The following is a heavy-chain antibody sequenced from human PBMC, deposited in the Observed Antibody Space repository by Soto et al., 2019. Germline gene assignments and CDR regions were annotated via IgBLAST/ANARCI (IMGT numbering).Heavy chain of an antibody. CDR1: GFGFGCCG. V-gene: IGHV1-18*01. Sequence: ASVKVSCKASGFGFGCCGSNWVRQATGQGLEWMGWINTYNGNRSFAQKFEDRVTMTTATSANTVFMELRNLKSDDTAMYYCARDRLRRYDNSGSYFWGQGTPVTVSS. J-gene: IGHJ4*02. D-gene: IGHD3-22*01. CDR3: ARDRLRRYDNSGSYF. CDR2: INTYNGNR.